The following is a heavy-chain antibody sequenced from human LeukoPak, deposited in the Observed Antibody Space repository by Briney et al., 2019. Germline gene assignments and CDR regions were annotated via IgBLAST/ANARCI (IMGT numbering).Heavy chain of an antibody. Sequence: ASVKVSCKASGGTFSSYAISWVRQAPGQGLEWMGGIIPIFGTANYAQKFQGRVTITADESTSTAYMELSSLRSEDTAVYYCARVGRQLWFSTLDPWGQGTLVTVSS. V-gene: IGHV1-69*13. CDR1: GGTFSSYA. CDR2: IIPIFGTA. J-gene: IGHJ5*02. CDR3: ARVGRQLWFSTLDP. D-gene: IGHD5-18*01.